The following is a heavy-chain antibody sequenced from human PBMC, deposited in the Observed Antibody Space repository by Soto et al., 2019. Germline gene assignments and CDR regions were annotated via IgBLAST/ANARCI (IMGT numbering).Heavy chain of an antibody. D-gene: IGHD1-20*01. CDR3: ARGNWNYYYGFDV. CDR2: IKPDGSEQ. V-gene: IGHV3-7*01. Sequence: LRLSCAASEFTFDKYYMTWVRQAPGKGPEWVANIKPDGSEQYYVDSVKGRFTISRDNANNSLYLQMNSLRAEDTAVYFCARGNWNYYYGFDVWGQGTTVTSP. CDR1: EFTFDKYY. J-gene: IGHJ6*02.